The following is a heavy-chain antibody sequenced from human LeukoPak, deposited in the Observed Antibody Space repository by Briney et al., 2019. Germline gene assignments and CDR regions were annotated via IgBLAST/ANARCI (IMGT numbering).Heavy chain of an antibody. CDR1: GGSFSGYY. J-gene: IGHJ5*02. V-gene: IGHV4-34*01. CDR3: ARGIYDSSGYYDLWFDP. CDR2: INHSGST. D-gene: IGHD3-22*01. Sequence: PSETLSLTCAVYGGSFSGYYWSWIRQPPGKGLEWIGEINHSGSTNYNPSLKSRVTISVDTSKNQFSLKLSSVTAADTAVYYCARGIYDSSGYYDLWFDPWGQGTLVTVSS.